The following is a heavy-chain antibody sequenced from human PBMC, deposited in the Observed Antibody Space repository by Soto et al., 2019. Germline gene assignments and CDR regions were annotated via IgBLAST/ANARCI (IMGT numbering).Heavy chain of an antibody. V-gene: IGHV1-18*01. D-gene: IGHD6-13*01. Sequence: QVPLAQSGAEVKKPGASVKVSCKASGYTFTSYGITWVRQAPGPGLEWMAWINPYNGNTKYAEKFLGRVTVTTDTSTATAYMEVRSLTSDDTAVFYCARVGVGLAAPRVWPYWGQGTPVTVSS. CDR1: GYTFTSYG. CDR2: INPYNGNT. J-gene: IGHJ4*02. CDR3: ARVGVGLAAPRVWPY.